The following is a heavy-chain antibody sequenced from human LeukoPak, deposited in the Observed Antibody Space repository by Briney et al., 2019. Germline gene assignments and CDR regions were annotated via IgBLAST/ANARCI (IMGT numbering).Heavy chain of an antibody. CDR1: GGSISSGGYS. J-gene: IGHJ3*02. Sequence: SETLSLTCAVSGGSISSGGYSWSWIRQPPGKGLEWIGYIYYSGSTYYNPSLKSRVTISVDTSKNQFSLKLSSVTAADTAVYYCARTIVGATLARDAFYIWGQGTMVTVSS. CDR2: IYYSGST. V-gene: IGHV4-30-4*07. CDR3: ARTIVGATLARDAFYI. D-gene: IGHD1-26*01.